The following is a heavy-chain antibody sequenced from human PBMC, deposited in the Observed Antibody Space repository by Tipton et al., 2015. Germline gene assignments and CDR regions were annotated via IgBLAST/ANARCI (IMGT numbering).Heavy chain of an antibody. V-gene: IGHV1-18*01. CDR1: GYSFTTNG. J-gene: IGHJ4*02. Sequence: QSGAEVKKPGASVKVSCKASGYSFTTNGINWVRQAPGQGLEWMGWVNPLNGNTNLPRKHWGRVFLTTDTSTNTVYMELRSLTPDDTAVYYCARDRDDVDWYAIDYWGQGTLVTVSS. CDR3: ARDRDDVDWYAIDY. D-gene: IGHD6-13*01. CDR2: VNPLNGNT.